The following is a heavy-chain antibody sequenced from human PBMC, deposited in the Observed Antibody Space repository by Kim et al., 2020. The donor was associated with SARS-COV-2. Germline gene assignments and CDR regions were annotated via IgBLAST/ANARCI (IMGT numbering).Heavy chain of an antibody. Sequence: SETLSLTCTVSGGSISSYYWSWIRQPPGKGLEWIGYIYYSGSTNYNPSLKSRVTISVDTSKNQFSLKLSSVTAADTAVYYCARGLAPIHYYYYYYGMDVWGQGTTVTVSS. J-gene: IGHJ6*02. D-gene: IGHD2-21*01. CDR2: IYYSGST. CDR3: ARGLAPIHYYYYYYGMDV. CDR1: GGSISSYY. V-gene: IGHV4-59*13.